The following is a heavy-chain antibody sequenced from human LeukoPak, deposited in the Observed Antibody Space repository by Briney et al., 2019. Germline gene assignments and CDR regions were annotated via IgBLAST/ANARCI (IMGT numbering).Heavy chain of an antibody. Sequence: QPGGSLRLSCAASGFTVSSNYMSWVRQAPGKGLEWVSVIYSGGSTYYADSVKGRFTISRDNSKNTLYLQMNSLGAEDTAVYYCARLGELTFFDYWGQGTLVTVSS. V-gene: IGHV3-53*01. J-gene: IGHJ4*02. CDR2: IYSGGST. CDR1: GFTVSSNY. CDR3: ARLGELTFFDY. D-gene: IGHD3-16*01.